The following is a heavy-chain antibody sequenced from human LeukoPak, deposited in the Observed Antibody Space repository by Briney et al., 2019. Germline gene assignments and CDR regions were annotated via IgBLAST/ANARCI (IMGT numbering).Heavy chain of an antibody. CDR3: ARGHSPVTTKVSYFQH. Sequence: SETLSLTCAVSGGSISSGGYSWSWIRQPPGKGLEWIGDINHSGSTNYNPSLKSRVTILVDTSKNQFSLKLSSVAAADTAVYYCARGHSPVTTKVSYFQHWGQGTLVTVSS. V-gene: IGHV4-30-2*01. CDR1: GGSISSGGYS. D-gene: IGHD4-17*01. CDR2: INHSGST. J-gene: IGHJ1*01.